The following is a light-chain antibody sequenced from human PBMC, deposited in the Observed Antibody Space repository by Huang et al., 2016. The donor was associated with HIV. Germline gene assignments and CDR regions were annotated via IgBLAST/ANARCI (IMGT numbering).Light chain of an antibody. J-gene: IGKJ1*01. CDR2: GST. Sequence: EIVMTQSPATLSLSPGERATVSGRPSQRINSNLAWFQHKHGQAPMLLIYGSTNRATGVPARFIGSGSGTEFTLTISRLQSDDFVVYYCQQYEDWSRTFGQGTKVEIK. V-gene: IGKV3-15*01. CDR1: QRINSN. CDR3: QQYEDWSRT.